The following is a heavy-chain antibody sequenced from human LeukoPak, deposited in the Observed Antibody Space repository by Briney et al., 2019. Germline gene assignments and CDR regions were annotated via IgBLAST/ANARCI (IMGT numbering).Heavy chain of an antibody. CDR2: ISNNGGYT. V-gene: IGHV3-23*01. CDR1: GFTFSSSA. Sequence: GGSLRLSCAASGFTFSSSAMSWVRQAPGKGLEWVSAISNNGGYTYYADSVKGRFTISRDNSKNTLYLQMNSLRAEDTAVYFCARSRDGYKRFDSWGQGTLVTVSS. J-gene: IGHJ4*02. CDR3: ARSRDGYKRFDS. D-gene: IGHD5-24*01.